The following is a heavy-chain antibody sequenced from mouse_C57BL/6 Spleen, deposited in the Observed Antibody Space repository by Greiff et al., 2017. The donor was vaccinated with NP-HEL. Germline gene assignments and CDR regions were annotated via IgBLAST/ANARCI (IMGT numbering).Heavy chain of an antibody. J-gene: IGHJ3*01. CDR3: AREDYDWFAY. V-gene: IGHV1-64*01. Sequence: QVQLKESGAELVKPGASVKLSCKASGYTFTSYWMHWVKQRPGQGLEWIGMIHPNSGSTNYNEKFKSKATLTVDKSSSTAYMQLSSLTSEDSAVYYCAREDYDWFAYWGQGTLVTVSA. CDR1: GYTFTSYW. D-gene: IGHD2-4*01. CDR2: IHPNSGST.